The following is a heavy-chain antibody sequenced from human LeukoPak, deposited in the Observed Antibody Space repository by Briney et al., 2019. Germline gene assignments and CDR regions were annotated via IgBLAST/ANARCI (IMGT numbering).Heavy chain of an antibody. V-gene: IGHV4-34*01. CDR1: GGSLSGYY. CDR2: INHSGST. D-gene: IGHD6-19*01. CDR3: ARGYSSGGYAFDY. J-gene: IGHJ4*02. Sequence: SGTLCLTCAVYGGSLSGYYWSWIRQPPGKGLEWIGEINHSGSTNYNPSLKSRVNISVDTSKNHFFLKLSSVAAVDTAVYYCARGYSSGGYAFDYWGQGTLVTVSS.